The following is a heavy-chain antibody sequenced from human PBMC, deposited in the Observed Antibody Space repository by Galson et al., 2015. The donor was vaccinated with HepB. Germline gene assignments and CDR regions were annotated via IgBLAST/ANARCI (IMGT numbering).Heavy chain of an antibody. J-gene: IGHJ4*02. CDR3: ARGVAVAGIDFYY. Sequence: SLRLSCAASGFTVSSNYMSWVRQAPGKGLEWVSVIYSGGSTYYADSVKGRFTISRDNSKNTLYLQMNSLRAEDTAVYYCARGVAVAGIDFYYWGQGTLVTVSS. V-gene: IGHV3-66*01. CDR1: GFTVSSNY. D-gene: IGHD6-19*01. CDR2: IYSGGST.